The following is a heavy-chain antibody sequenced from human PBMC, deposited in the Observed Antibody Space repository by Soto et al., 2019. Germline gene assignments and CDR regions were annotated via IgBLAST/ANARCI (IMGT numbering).Heavy chain of an antibody. J-gene: IGHJ4*02. Sequence: EVQLVESGGGLVQPGGSLRLSCAASGFTFSSYSMNWVRQAPGKGLEWVSYISSSSSTIYYADSVKGRFTISRDNAKNSLYLQMNSLRAEDTAVYYCARDKRGYSYGYPFDYWGQGTLVTVSS. CDR1: GFTFSSYS. CDR3: ARDKRGYSYGYPFDY. V-gene: IGHV3-48*01. D-gene: IGHD5-18*01. CDR2: ISSSSSTI.